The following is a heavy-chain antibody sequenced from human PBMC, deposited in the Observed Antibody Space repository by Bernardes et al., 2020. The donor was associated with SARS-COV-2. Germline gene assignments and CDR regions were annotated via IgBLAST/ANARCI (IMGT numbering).Heavy chain of an antibody. CDR2: ISSSGSTI. Sequence: GGCLTPSSAASGFTFSDYYMSWIRPAPGKGLEWVSYISSSGSTIYYADSVKGRFTISRDNAKNSLYLQMNSLRAEDTAVYYCARERITMVRGVPDDRYDAFDIWGQGTMVTVSS. CDR1: GFTFSDYY. J-gene: IGHJ3*02. V-gene: IGHV3-11*01. CDR3: ARERITMVRGVPDDRYDAFDI. D-gene: IGHD3-10*01.